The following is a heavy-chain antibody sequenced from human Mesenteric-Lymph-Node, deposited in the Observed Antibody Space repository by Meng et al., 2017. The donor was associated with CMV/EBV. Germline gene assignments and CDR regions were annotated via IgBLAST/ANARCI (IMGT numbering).Heavy chain of an antibody. CDR2: MYSGGDS. D-gene: IGHD4-17*01. V-gene: IGHV3-23*03. CDR3: AKGGTTVKDY. J-gene: IGHJ4*02. Sequence: GESLKISCAASGFTFSSYAMSWVRQAPGKGLEWVSVMYSGGDSYYSDSVKGRFTISRDNSKNTLYLQMNSLRAEDTAVYYCAKGGTTVKDYWGQGTLVTVSS. CDR1: GFTFSSYA.